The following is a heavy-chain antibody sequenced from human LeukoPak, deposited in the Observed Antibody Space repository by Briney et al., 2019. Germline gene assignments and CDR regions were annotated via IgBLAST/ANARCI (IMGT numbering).Heavy chain of an antibody. CDR3: ARGTDMTPISGYYSFVY. CDR1: GGSISSYY. J-gene: IGHJ4*02. Sequence: SETLSLTCTVSGGSISSYYWSWIRQPPGKGLEWIGYIYYSGSTNYNPSLKSRVTISVDTSKNQFSLKLSSVTAADTAVYYCARGTDMTPISGYYSFVYWGQGTLVSISS. CDR2: IYYSGST. D-gene: IGHD5-12*01. V-gene: IGHV4-59*01.